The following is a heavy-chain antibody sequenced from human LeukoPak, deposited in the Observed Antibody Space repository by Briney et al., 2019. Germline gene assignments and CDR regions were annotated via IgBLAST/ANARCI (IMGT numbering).Heavy chain of an antibody. CDR3: AREDSYSYGYCFDY. V-gene: IGHV1-2*02. D-gene: IGHD5-18*01. J-gene: IGHJ4*02. Sequence: ASLKVSCKASGYTFTGYYMHWGRQAPGQGLEWMGWINPNSGGTNYAQKFQGRVTMTRDTSISTAYMELSRLRSDDTAVYCCAREDSYSYGYCFDYWGQGTLVTVSS. CDR1: GYTFTGYY. CDR2: INPNSGGT.